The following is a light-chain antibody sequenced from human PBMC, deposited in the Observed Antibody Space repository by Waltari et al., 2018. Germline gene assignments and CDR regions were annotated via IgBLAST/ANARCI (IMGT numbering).Light chain of an antibody. V-gene: IGKV1-12*01. CDR2: DAS. CDR3: QQYYSTPFT. Sequence: DIQMTQSPSSVSASVGDRVTLTCRASQGISSRLAWYQQKPGKAPKLLIYDASSLHSGVPSRFSGSGSGTEFTLTISSLQPEDVAVYYCQQYYSTPFTFGPGTKVDVK. CDR1: QGISSR. J-gene: IGKJ3*01.